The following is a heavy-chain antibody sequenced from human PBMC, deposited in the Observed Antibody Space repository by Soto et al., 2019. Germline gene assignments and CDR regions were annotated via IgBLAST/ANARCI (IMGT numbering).Heavy chain of an antibody. Sequence: QVQLVESGGSVVQPGRSLRLSCAASGFTFSDYGIHWVRQAPGKGLEWVAVISSDGTNKYYADSVKGRFTVSRDTSKNTLDLQMNSLRAEDTAVNYCAKAAGQALSNYFDSWGQGTQVTVSS. J-gene: IGHJ4*02. CDR2: ISSDGTNK. CDR3: AKAAGQALSNYFDS. CDR1: GFTFSDYG. V-gene: IGHV3-30*18.